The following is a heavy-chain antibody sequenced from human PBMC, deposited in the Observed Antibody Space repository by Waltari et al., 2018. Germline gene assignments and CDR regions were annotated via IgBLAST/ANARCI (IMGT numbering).Heavy chain of an antibody. CDR1: GFPFSGYR. Sequence: EEQLVESGGGLVKPGESLRLSCVTSGFPFSGYRLNWVGQGPGKGMEWVEGTGWCGSFRNYDDAVKGRFTISRDNAKSLLYLQMNSVRVEETAVYYCARIRDDPGYGGSGYSSAWGQGTLVVVSS. D-gene: IGHD3-22*01. CDR2: TGWCGSFR. J-gene: IGHJ4*02. CDR3: ARIRDDPGYGGSGYSSA. V-gene: IGHV3-21*06.